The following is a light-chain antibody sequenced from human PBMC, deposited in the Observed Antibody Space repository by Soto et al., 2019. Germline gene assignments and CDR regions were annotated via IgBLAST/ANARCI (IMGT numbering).Light chain of an antibody. CDR2: AAS. V-gene: IGKV1-27*01. J-gene: IGKJ1*01. CDR3: QKYNRGGWT. CDR1: QGISNY. Sequence: DIQMTQSPSSLSASVGDRVTITCRASQGISNYLAWYQQKPGKVPKLLIYAASTLQSGVPSRFSGSGSGTDCTLTISSLQPEYVATYYCQKYNRGGWTFGQGTKVEIK.